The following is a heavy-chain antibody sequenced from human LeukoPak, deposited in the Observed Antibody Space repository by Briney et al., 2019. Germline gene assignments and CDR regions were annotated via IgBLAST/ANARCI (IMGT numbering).Heavy chain of an antibody. CDR2: IRYDGSNK. D-gene: IGHD6-13*01. CDR3: ARAPGHSSSLDAFDI. J-gene: IGHJ3*02. V-gene: IGHV3-30*02. CDR1: GFTFSSYG. Sequence: GGSLRLSCAASGFTFSSYGMHWVRQAPGKGLEWVAFIRYDGSNKYYADSVKGRFTISRDNAKNSLYLQMNSLRAEDTAVYYCARAPGHSSSLDAFDIWGQGTMVTVSS.